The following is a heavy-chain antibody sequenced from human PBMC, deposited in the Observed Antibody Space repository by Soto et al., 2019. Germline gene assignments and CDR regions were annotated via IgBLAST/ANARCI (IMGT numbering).Heavy chain of an antibody. J-gene: IGHJ4*02. D-gene: IGHD5-12*01. V-gene: IGHV4-34*01. Sequence: QVQLQQWGAGLLKPSETLSLNCAVTGGSLSGYYWSWIRQPPGKGLEWIGEVKDGGHTNYSPSLRGRVTIPSDTSNNRVSLRLNSVPAADPGVYCCARGQEGVVATHWDQGSLVTVSS. CDR1: GGSLSGYY. CDR2: VKDGGHT. CDR3: ARGQEGVVATH.